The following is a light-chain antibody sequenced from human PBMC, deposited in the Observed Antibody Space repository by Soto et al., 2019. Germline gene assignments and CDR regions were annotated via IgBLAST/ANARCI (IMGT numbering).Light chain of an antibody. CDR3: SSYTSSSTLYV. CDR2: EVT. CDR1: SNDVGIYNY. Sequence: QSALTQPASVSGSPGQSITISCTGSSNDVGIYNYVSWYQQHPGKAPRLIIYEVTNRPSGVSDRFSGSKSDNTASLTISGLQAEDEADYYCSSYTSSSTLYVFGTGTKLTVL. J-gene: IGLJ1*01. V-gene: IGLV2-14*01.